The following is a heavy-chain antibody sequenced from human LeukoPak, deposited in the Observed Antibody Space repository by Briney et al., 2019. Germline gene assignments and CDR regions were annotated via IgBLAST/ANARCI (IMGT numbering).Heavy chain of an antibody. CDR1: GYTFTSYA. CDR3: ARGGSSSSRGYYYYGMDV. V-gene: IGHV7-4-1*02. D-gene: IGHD6-6*01. J-gene: IGHJ6*02. CDR2: INTNTGNP. Sequence: ASVKVSCKASGYTFTSYAMNWVRQAPGQGLKWMGWINTNTGNPTYAQGFTGRFVFSLDTSVSTAYLQISSLKAEDTAVYYCARGGSSSSRGYYYYGMDVWAKGPRSPSP.